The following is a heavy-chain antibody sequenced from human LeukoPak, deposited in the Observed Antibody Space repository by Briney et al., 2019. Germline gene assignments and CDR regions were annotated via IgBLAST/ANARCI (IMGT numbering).Heavy chain of an antibody. J-gene: IGHJ4*02. V-gene: IGHV4-4*07. Sequence: AETLSLTCTVSGGSISSYYWRWIRQPAGKGLEWIGRIYTSGSTNYIPSLKSRVTMSVNTSKNQFSLKLSSVTAADTAVYNCARGSRIAAAPPDFDCRGTRTPVT. CDR2: IYTSGST. D-gene: IGHD6-13*01. CDR1: GGSISSYY. CDR3: ARGSRIAAAPPDFDC.